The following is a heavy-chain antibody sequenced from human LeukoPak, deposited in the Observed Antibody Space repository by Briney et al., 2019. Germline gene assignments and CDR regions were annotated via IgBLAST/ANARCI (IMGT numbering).Heavy chain of an antibody. CDR2: INHSGST. CDR1: GGSFSGYY. V-gene: IGHV4-34*01. CDR3: ARGGYCSGGSCQNGVYIDY. J-gene: IGHJ4*02. D-gene: IGHD2-15*01. Sequence: PSETLSLTCAVYGGSFSGYYWSWIRQPPGKGLEWIGEINHSGSTNYNPSLKSRVTISVDTSKNQFSLKLSSVTAADTAVYYCARGGYCSGGSCQNGVYIDYWGQGTLVTVSS.